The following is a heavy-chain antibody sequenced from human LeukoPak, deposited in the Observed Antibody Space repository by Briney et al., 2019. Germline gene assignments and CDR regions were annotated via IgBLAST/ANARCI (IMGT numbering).Heavy chain of an antibody. Sequence: PGGSLRLSCAASGFTFSSYGMHWVRQAPGKGLEWVAVIWYDGSSKYYADSVKGRFTISRDNSKNTLYLQMNSLRAEDTAVYYCVGGVAVADTDVWGQGTTVTVSS. CDR1: GFTFSSYG. V-gene: IGHV3-33*01. CDR2: IWYDGSSK. CDR3: VGGVAVADTDV. D-gene: IGHD6-19*01. J-gene: IGHJ6*02.